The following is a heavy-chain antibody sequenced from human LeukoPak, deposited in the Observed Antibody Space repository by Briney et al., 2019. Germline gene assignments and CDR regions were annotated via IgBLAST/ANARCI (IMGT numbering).Heavy chain of an antibody. CDR3: ARTRRVAAAGTGWFDP. V-gene: IGHV1-2*02. Sequence: ASVKVSCKASGYTFTSYYMHWVRQAPGQGLEWMGWINPNSGDTNYAQKFQGRVTMTRDTSINTAYMELSRLRSDDTAVYYCARTRRVAAAGTGWFDPWGQGTLVTVSS. CDR2: INPNSGDT. D-gene: IGHD6-13*01. J-gene: IGHJ5*02. CDR1: GYTFTSYY.